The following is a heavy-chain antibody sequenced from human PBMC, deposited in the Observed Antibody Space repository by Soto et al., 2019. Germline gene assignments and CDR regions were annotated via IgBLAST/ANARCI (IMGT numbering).Heavy chain of an antibody. CDR1: GFTFSNAW. V-gene: IGHV3-15*01. J-gene: IGHJ6*02. D-gene: IGHD1-20*01. Sequence: GGSLRLSCAASGFTFSNAWMSWVRQAPGKGLEWVGRIKSKTDGGTTDYAAPVKGRFTISRDDSKNTLYLQMNSLKTEDTAVYYCTTAYNWNAKNYYYYYGMDVWGQGTTVTVSS. CDR2: IKSKTDGGTT. CDR3: TTAYNWNAKNYYYYYGMDV.